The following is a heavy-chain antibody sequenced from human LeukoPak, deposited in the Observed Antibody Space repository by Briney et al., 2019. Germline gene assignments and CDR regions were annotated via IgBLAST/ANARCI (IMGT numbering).Heavy chain of an antibody. CDR1: GYTFTSYG. Sequence: AASVKVSCKASGYTFTSYGISWVRQAPGQGLEWMGWISPYNGNTNYAQELQGRVTMTTDTSTSTAYMELRSLRSDDTAVYYCARDRRRVVAASTFDYWGQGTLVTVSS. D-gene: IGHD2-15*01. CDR2: ISPYNGNT. V-gene: IGHV1-18*01. J-gene: IGHJ4*02. CDR3: ARDRRRVVAASTFDY.